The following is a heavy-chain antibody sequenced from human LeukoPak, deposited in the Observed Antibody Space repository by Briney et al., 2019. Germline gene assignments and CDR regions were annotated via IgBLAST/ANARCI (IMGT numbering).Heavy chain of an antibody. J-gene: IGHJ4*02. V-gene: IGHV3-23*01. Sequence: GGSLRLSCAASGFTFSSYAMNWVRQAPGKGLEWVSAISSRGDSTYYADSVKGRFTISRDNSKNMLYLQIDSLRVEDTAVYYCAKQKVGGTVIRYFDYWGQGTLATVSS. D-gene: IGHD1-26*01. CDR3: AKQKVGGTVIRYFDY. CDR2: ISSRGDST. CDR1: GFTFSSYA.